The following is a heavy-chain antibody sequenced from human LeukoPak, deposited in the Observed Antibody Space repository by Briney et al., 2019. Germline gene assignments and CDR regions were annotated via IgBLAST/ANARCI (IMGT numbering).Heavy chain of an antibody. CDR2: ISAYNGNT. D-gene: IGHD6-6*01. Sequence: ASVKVPCKASGYTFTSYGISWVRQAPGQGLEWMGWISAYNGNTNYAQKLQDRVTMTTDTSTSTAYMELRSLRSDDTAVYYCARPGIAALYFDYWGQGTLVTVFS. CDR1: GYTFTSYG. CDR3: ARPGIAALYFDY. V-gene: IGHV1-18*01. J-gene: IGHJ4*02.